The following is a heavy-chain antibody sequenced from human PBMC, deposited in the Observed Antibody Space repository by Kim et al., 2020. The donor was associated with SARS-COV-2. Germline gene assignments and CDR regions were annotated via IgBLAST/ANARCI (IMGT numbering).Heavy chain of an antibody. Sequence: SETLSLTCTVSGYSISSTYSINSDYFWGWIRQPPGKGLEWIATIYHNGSTYYNPSLKSRATISLDTSKNRFSLKLNSVTAADTAVYYCARDYGANFGGFYFDFWGQGTLVTVSS. CDR1: GYSISSTYSINSDYF. J-gene: IGHJ4*02. CDR3: ARDYGANFGGFYFDF. CDR2: IYHNGST. V-gene: IGHV4-38-2*02. D-gene: IGHD3-16*01.